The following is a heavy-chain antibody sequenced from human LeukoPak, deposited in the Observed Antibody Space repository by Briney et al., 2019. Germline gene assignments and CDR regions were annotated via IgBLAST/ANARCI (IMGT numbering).Heavy chain of an antibody. CDR1: GGTFSSYD. D-gene: IGHD2-15*01. Sequence: SVKVSCKASGGTFSSYDISWVLQAPGHGLEWMGRIIPIFGTANYAQKFQGRVTITTDESTSTAYMELSSLRSEDTAVYYCASQNTASGYDYSVVVVADNAFDIWGQGTMVTVSS. J-gene: IGHJ3*02. V-gene: IGHV1-69*05. CDR3: ASQNTASGYDYSVVVVADNAFDI. CDR2: IIPIFGTA.